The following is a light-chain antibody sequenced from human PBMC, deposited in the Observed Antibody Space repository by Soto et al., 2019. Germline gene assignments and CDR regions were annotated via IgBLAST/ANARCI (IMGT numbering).Light chain of an antibody. Sequence: QSALTQPPSASGSPGQSVTISCTGTSSDVGGYNSVSWYQQLPGKAPKVIIYEVTKRPSGVPDRFSGSKSGNTASLTVSGXXXXXXXDYYCSSYAGSNNVLFGGGTKVTVL. CDR3: SSYAGSNNVL. J-gene: IGLJ3*02. V-gene: IGLV2-8*01. CDR1: SSDVGGYNS. CDR2: EVT.